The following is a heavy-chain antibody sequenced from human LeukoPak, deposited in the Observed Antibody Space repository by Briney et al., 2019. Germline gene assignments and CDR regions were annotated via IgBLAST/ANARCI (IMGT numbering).Heavy chain of an antibody. CDR1: GGSISSYY. CDR3: ARGNWNYLVDY. D-gene: IGHD1-7*01. J-gene: IGHJ4*02. Sequence: SETLSLTCTVSGGSISSYYWSWIRQPPGKGLEWIGYIYYSGSTNYNPSLKSRVTISVDTSKNQFSLKLSSVTAADTAVYYCARGNWNYLVDYWGQGTLVTVSS. CDR2: IYYSGST. V-gene: IGHV4-59*08.